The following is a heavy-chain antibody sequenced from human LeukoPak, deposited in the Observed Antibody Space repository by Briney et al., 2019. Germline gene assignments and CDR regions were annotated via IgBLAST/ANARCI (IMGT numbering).Heavy chain of an antibody. CDR2: INPNSGGT. D-gene: IGHD1-26*01. CDR1: GYTSTGYY. CDR3: ARDWDSGNYYGGADYYFDY. V-gene: IGHV1-2*02. Sequence: ASVTVSCKASGYTSTGYYMHWVRQAPGQGLEWMGWINPNSGGTNYAQKFQGRVTMTRDTSISTAYMELSRLRSDDTAVYYCARDWDSGNYYGGADYYFDYWGQGTLVTVSS. J-gene: IGHJ4*02.